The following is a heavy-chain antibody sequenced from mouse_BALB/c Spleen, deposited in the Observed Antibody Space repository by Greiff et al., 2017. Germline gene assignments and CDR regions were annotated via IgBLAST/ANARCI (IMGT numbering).Heavy chain of an antibody. J-gene: IGHJ3*01. V-gene: IGHV5-9-4*01. D-gene: IGHD2-10*02. CDR1: GFTFSSYA. CDR2: ISSGGSYT. CDR3: AKYGNSLFAY. Sequence: EVKLVESGGGLVKPGGSLKLSCAASGFTFSSYAMSWVRQSPEKRLEWVAEISSGGSYTYYPDTVTGRFTISRDNAKNTLYLEMSSLRSEDTAMYYCAKYGNSLFAYWGQGTLVTVSA.